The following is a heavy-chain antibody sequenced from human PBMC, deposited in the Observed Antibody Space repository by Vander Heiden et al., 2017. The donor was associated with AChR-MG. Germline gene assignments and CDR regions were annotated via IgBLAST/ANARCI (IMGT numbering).Heavy chain of an antibody. CDR1: GFPFDDYA. CDR3: AKVILENDAFDI. Sequence: EVQLVESGGGLVQPGRSLRLSCAASGFPFDDYAMHWVRQAPGKGLEWVSGISWNSGSIGYADSVKGRFTISRDNAKNSLYLQMNSLRAEDTALYYCAKVILENDAFDIWGQGTMVTVSS. V-gene: IGHV3-9*01. CDR2: ISWNSGSI. J-gene: IGHJ3*02.